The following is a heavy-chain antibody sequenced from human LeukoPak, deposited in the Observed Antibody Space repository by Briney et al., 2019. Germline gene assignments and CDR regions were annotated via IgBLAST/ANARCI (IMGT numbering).Heavy chain of an antibody. CDR2: IYYSGST. Sequence: GSLRLSCAASGFTFSSYWMSWIRQPPGKGLEWIGSIYYSGSTYYNPSLKSRVTISVDTSKNQFSLKLSSVTAADTAVYYCVGGRGFDYWGQGTLVTVSS. D-gene: IGHD2-15*01. CDR3: VGGRGFDY. CDR1: GFTFSSYW. J-gene: IGHJ4*02. V-gene: IGHV4-39*07.